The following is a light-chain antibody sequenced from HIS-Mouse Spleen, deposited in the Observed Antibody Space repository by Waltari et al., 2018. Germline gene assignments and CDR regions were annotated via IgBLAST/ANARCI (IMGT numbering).Light chain of an antibody. Sequence: SALTQPPSASGSPGQSVTISCTGTSSDVGGYNDVSWYQPHPGKAPKLLNYGVSKRPSGVPDRFSGSKSGHTASLTVSGLQAEDEADYYCSSYAGSNNFNVVFGGGTKLTVL. CDR1: SSDVGGYND. J-gene: IGLJ2*01. CDR2: GVS. V-gene: IGLV2-8*01. CDR3: SSYAGSNNFNVV.